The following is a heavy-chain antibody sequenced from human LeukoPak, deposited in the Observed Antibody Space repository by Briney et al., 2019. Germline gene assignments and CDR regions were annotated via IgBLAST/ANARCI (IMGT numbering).Heavy chain of an antibody. J-gene: IGHJ2*01. D-gene: IGHD6-19*01. CDR1: GFTFSSYT. V-gene: IGHV3-30-3*01. Sequence: GGSLRLSCAASGFTFSSYTMHWVRQAPGKGLEWVAVISYDGSNEYYADSVKGRFTISRDNSKNTLYLQMSSLRPEDTAVYYCARKITVAGINWYFDLWGRGTLVTVSS. CDR2: ISYDGSNE. CDR3: ARKITVAGINWYFDL.